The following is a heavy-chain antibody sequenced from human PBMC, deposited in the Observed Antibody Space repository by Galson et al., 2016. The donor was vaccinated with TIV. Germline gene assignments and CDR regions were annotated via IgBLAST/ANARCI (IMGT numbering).Heavy chain of an antibody. CDR2: MNPKSGET. CDR1: GYTFSTYD. D-gene: IGHD2-8*01. V-gene: IGHV1-8*01. Sequence: SVKVSCKASGYTFSTYDIHWVRQAPGQGLEWVGWMNPKSGETGYAQNFRGRVTLTRDTSLNTAYMDLTSLRPDDTAVYFCARGSNYFDYWGQGALVTVSP. CDR3: ARGSNYFDY. J-gene: IGHJ4*02.